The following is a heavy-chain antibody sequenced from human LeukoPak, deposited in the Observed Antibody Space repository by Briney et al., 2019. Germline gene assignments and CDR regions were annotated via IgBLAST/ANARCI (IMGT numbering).Heavy chain of an antibody. CDR1: GYTFTGYY. J-gene: IGHJ5*02. Sequence: GASVKVSCKTSGYTFTGYYMHWVRQAPGQGLEWMGWINPNSGGTNYAQKFQGRVTMTRDTSISTAYMELSRLRSDDTAVYYCARAYYYDSSGWFDPWGQGTLVTVSS. D-gene: IGHD3-22*01. CDR3: ARAYYYDSSGWFDP. V-gene: IGHV1-2*02. CDR2: INPNSGGT.